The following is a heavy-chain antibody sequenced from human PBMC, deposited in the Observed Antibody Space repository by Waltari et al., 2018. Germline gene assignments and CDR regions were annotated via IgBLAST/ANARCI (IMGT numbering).Heavy chain of an antibody. CDR2: ISWNGGSR. CDR3: AKVGLGGDYGIFDY. Sequence: EVQLVVSGGDLVQPGRSLRLSCVTSGFTFGDYAMHWVRQFPGKGLQWVSGISWNGGSRGYAYSVKGRFTISRDNAKNSLYLEMNSLRAEDTALYYCAKVGLGGDYGIFDYWGQGTLVTVSS. CDR1: GFTFGDYA. J-gene: IGHJ4*02. D-gene: IGHD4-17*01. V-gene: IGHV3-9*01.